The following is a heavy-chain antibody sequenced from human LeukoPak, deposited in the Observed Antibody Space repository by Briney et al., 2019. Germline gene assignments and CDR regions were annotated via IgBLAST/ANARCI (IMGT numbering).Heavy chain of an antibody. V-gene: IGHV4-34*01. D-gene: IGHD5-18*01. CDR2: INHSGST. Sequence: SETLSLTCGVYGGSFSDYYWSWIRQPPGKGLEWIGEINHSGSTNYNPSLKSRVTISVDTSKNQFSLKVNSVTAADTAVYYCARRGYTYGWGWFDPWGQGTLVAVSS. CDR1: GGSFSDYY. CDR3: ARRGYTYGWGWFDP. J-gene: IGHJ5*02.